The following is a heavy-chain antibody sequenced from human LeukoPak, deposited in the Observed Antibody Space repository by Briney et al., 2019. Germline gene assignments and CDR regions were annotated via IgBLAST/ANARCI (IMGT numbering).Heavy chain of an antibody. CDR2: INHSGST. CDR1: GFSLSTSGM. J-gene: IGHJ4*02. D-gene: IGHD3-10*01. V-gene: IGHV4-39*07. CDR3: ARGLLYYYGSGSYPTYFDY. Sequence: SGPTLVNPTQTLTLTCTFSGFSLSTSGMCVSWIRQPPGKGLEWIGEINHSGSTNYNPSLKSRVTISVDTSKNQFSLKLSSVTAADTAVYYCARGLLYYYGSGSYPTYFDYWGQGTLVTVSS.